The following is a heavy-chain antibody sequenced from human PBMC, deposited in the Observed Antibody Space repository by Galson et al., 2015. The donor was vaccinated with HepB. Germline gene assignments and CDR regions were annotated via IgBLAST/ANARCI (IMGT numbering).Heavy chain of an antibody. CDR3: ARDFYAAQYYYDSSGSPPYYFDY. D-gene: IGHD3-22*01. CDR1: GGTFSSYA. J-gene: IGHJ4*02. CDR2: IIPIFGTA. V-gene: IGHV1-69*13. Sequence: SVKVSCKASGGTFSSYAISWVRQAPGQGLEWMGGIIPIFGTANYAQKFQGRVTITADESTSTAYMELSSLRSEDTAVYYCARDFYAAQYYYDSSGSPPYYFDYWGQGTLVTVSS.